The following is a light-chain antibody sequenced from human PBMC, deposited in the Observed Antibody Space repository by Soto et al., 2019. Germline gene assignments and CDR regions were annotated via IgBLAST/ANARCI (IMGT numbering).Light chain of an antibody. V-gene: IGKV1-39*01. Sequence: GDRVTITCRASQSISSYLNWYQQKPGKAPKLLIYAASSLQSGVPSRFSGSGSGTDFTLTISSLQPEDFATYYCQQSYSTPRTFGQGTKLDIK. CDR3: QQSYSTPRT. J-gene: IGKJ1*01. CDR1: QSISSY. CDR2: AAS.